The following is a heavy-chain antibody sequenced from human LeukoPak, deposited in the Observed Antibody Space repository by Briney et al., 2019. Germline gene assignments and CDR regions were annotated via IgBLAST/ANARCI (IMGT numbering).Heavy chain of an antibody. D-gene: IGHD3-10*01. CDR2: ITASSSYT. CDR1: GLTFSTYS. Sequence: GGSLRLSCAASGLTFSTYSMNWVRQAPGKGLEWVSSITASSSYTYYADSVKGRFTISRDNTKNSLYLQMNSPRAEDTGIYYCAREDYYESGTDDYWGQGTLVTVFS. CDR3: AREDYYESGTDDY. V-gene: IGHV3-21*01. J-gene: IGHJ4*02.